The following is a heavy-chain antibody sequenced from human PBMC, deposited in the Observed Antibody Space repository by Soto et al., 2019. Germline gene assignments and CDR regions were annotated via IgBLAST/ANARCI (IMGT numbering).Heavy chain of an antibody. CDR1: GGSIRNGNYY. CDR3: ATNETARPWFDP. J-gene: IGHJ5*02. Sequence: QVQLQESGPGLVKASQTLSLTCTVSGGSIRNGNYYWSWIRQLPGKGLEWIGNIYYIRTTSYKPSLKSRVFISIDTSKNQFSLELTSVLAADTAVYYSATNETARPWFDPWGQGTLVTVSS. D-gene: IGHD6-6*01. CDR2: IYYIRTT. V-gene: IGHV4-31*03.